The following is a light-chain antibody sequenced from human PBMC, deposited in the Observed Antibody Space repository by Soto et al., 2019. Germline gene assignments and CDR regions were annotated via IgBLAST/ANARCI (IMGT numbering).Light chain of an antibody. CDR1: SSDVGRYNY. Sequence: QSALTQPASVSGSPGQSITISCTGTSSDVGRYNYVSWYQQHPGKAPKLMIFDVSNRPSGVSNRFSGSKSGNTASLTVSGLKAEDEADYYCSSYAGSMNLIFGGGTKLTVL. J-gene: IGLJ2*01. CDR2: DVS. CDR3: SSYAGSMNLI. V-gene: IGLV2-14*01.